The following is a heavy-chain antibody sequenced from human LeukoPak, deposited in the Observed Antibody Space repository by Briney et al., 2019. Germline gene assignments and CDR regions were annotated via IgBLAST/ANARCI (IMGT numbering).Heavy chain of an antibody. D-gene: IGHD2-2*01. CDR2: IIPILGIT. CDR1: GGTFSSYA. V-gene: IGHV1-69*04. CDR3: AREQYQLLWAGSDY. Sequence: SVKVSCKASGGTFSSYAISWVRQAPGQGLEWMGRIIPILGITNYAQKFQGRVTITADKSTSTAYMELSSLRSEDTAVYYCAREQYQLLWAGSDYWGQGTLVTVSS. J-gene: IGHJ4*02.